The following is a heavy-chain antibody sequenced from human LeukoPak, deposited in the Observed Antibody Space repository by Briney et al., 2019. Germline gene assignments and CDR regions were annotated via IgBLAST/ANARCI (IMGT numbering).Heavy chain of an antibody. D-gene: IGHD3-10*01. CDR3: AKDSFSGSYFDY. CDR1: GFTFSSYA. Sequence: PGGSLRLSCAASGFTFSSYAMSWVRQAPGKGLEWVSAISGSGGSTYYAASVKGRFTISRDNSKNTLYLQMNSLRAEDTAVYYCAKDSFSGSYFDYWGQGTLVTVSS. V-gene: IGHV3-23*01. J-gene: IGHJ4*02. CDR2: ISGSGGST.